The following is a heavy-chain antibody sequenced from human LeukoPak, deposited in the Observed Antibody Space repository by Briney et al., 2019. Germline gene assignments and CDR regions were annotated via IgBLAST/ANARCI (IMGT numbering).Heavy chain of an antibody. Sequence: SETLSPTCTVSGASINSYYWSWIRQPPGKGLEWIGYIYSSGSTNYNPSLKSRVTISVDTSKNQFSLKLTSMTAADTAVYHCAIAAAGTYNWFDPWGQGTLVTVSS. V-gene: IGHV4-59*01. CDR1: GASINSYY. CDR2: IYSSGST. J-gene: IGHJ5*02. D-gene: IGHD6-13*01. CDR3: AIAAAGTYNWFDP.